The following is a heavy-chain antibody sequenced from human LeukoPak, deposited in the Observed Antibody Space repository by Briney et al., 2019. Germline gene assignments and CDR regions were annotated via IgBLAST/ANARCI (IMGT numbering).Heavy chain of an antibody. D-gene: IGHD3-22*01. Sequence: KPSETLSLTCTVSGGSISSSSYYWGWIRQPPGKGLEWIGSIYYSGSTYYNPSLKSRVTMSVDTSKNQFSLKLNSVTAADTAVYYCARDLDYYDSSGYRNWFDPWGQGTLVTVSS. CDR2: IYYSGST. CDR1: GGSISSSSYY. V-gene: IGHV4-39*07. J-gene: IGHJ5*02. CDR3: ARDLDYYDSSGYRNWFDP.